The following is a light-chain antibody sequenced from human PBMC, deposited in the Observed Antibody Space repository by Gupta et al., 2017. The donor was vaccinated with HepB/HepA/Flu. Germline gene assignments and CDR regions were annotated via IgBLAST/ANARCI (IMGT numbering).Light chain of an antibody. CDR3: GTWDSNLSTVV. CDR1: RSNVGRNY. V-gene: IGLV1-51*01. Sequence: QSVLTQPPSVSASPGQRVTISCSGSRSNVGRNYVSWYQFLPGKAPLVIIFDTNQRPPGIPDRFSASKTGTSATLDSTGLQTGDEADYYCGTWDSNLSTVVFGGGTKLTVL. J-gene: IGLJ2*01. CDR2: DTN.